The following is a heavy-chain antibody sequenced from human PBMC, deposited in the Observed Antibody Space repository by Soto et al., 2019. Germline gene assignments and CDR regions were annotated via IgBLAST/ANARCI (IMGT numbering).Heavy chain of an antibody. CDR2: INAGNGNT. Sequence: ASVKVSCKASGYTFTSYAMHWVRQAPGQRLEWMGWINAGNGNTKYSQKFQGRVTITRDTSASTAYMELSSLRSEDTAVYYCARGYCSGGSCYYGMHWFDPWGQGTLVTVSS. D-gene: IGHD2-15*01. V-gene: IGHV1-3*01. CDR1: GYTFTSYA. CDR3: ARGYCSGGSCYYGMHWFDP. J-gene: IGHJ5*02.